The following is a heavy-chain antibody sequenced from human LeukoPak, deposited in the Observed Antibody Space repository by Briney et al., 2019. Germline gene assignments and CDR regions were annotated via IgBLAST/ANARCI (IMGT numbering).Heavy chain of an antibody. J-gene: IGHJ4*02. CDR2: IKGKTEGGTT. D-gene: IGHD3-16*02. CDR3: TTDYYDYVWWSYRPEN. V-gene: IGHV3-15*01. Sequence: GGSLRFSCAASGFTFSNAWMSWVRQAQGKGLEWVVRIKGKTEGGTTDYAAPVNDRFTISRDDSKNTLYLQMSSLKPEDTAVYYCTTDYYDYVWWSYRPENWGQGTLVTVSS. CDR1: GFTFSNAW.